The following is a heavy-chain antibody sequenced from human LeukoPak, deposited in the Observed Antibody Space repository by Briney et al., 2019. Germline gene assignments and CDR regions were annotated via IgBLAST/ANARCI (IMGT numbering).Heavy chain of an antibody. D-gene: IGHD6-13*01. J-gene: IGHJ4*02. CDR1: GFSVSSND. CDR2: IYSGGST. CDR3: ATGYSSSWYY. Sequence: GGSLRLSCAASGFSVSSNDMSWVRQAPGKGLEWVSVIYSGGSTYYADSVKGRFTISRDNSKNTLYLQMHSLRAEDTAVYYCATGYSSSWYYWGQGTLVTVSS. V-gene: IGHV3-53*01.